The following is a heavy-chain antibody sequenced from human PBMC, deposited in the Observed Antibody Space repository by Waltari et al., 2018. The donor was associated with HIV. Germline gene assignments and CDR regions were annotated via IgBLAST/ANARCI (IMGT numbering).Heavy chain of an antibody. CDR2: IDKIGGNT. Sequence: EVQLVESGGGLVQPGGSLRLSCAASGFTFINFHLHWLRQAPGKGLEYVSGIDKIGGNTFYANSVKGRFTISRDNSKNMLYLQMGSLRPEDMAVYYCVREKYSKLINDVLDFWGQGTMVTVSS. CDR1: GFTFINFH. V-gene: IGHV3-64*01. J-gene: IGHJ3*01. D-gene: IGHD5-18*01. CDR3: VREKYSKLINDVLDF.